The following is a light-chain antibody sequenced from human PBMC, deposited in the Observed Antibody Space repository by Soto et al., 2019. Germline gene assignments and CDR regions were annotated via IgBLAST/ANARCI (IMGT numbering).Light chain of an antibody. CDR1: PGISSY. J-gene: IGKJ4*01. CDR3: QQLNTYLALT. V-gene: IGKV1-9*01. CDR2: AAS. Sequence: DLQLTQSPSFLSASVGDRVTITCRASPGISSYLAWYQQKPGKAPNLLIYAASTLQSGVPSRFSGSRSGTEFTLTISSLQPEDFATYYCQQLNTYLALTFGGGTKVEIK.